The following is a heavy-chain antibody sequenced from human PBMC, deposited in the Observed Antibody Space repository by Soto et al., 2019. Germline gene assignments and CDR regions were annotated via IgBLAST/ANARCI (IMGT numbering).Heavy chain of an antibody. J-gene: IGHJ4*02. Sequence: QVQLVQSGAEVKKPGSSVKVSCKASGGTFSSDSFSWVRQAPGQGLEWMGRIIPMFDTPIYAQKLQDRVTITADESTSTAYMQLSSLRCGDTAVYYCARSGGLDRDFNYWGQGSLVTVSS. CDR3: ARSGGLDRDFNY. CDR1: GGTFSSDS. D-gene: IGHD2-15*01. CDR2: IIPMFDTP. V-gene: IGHV1-69*15.